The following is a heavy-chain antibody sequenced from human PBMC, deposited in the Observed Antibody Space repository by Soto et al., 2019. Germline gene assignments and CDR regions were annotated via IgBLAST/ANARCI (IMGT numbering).Heavy chain of an antibody. D-gene: IGHD5-18*01. V-gene: IGHV1-18*01. CDR1: GYTFTIYG. Sequence: GASVKVSCKASGYTFTIYGINWVRQAPGQGLEWMGWISAHNGNTNYAQKLQGRVTMTTDTSTTTAYMEVRSLRSDDTGVYYCARVGVDAAVPDTSDPWGQGTLVTVSS. J-gene: IGHJ5*02. CDR2: ISAHNGNT. CDR3: ARVGVDAAVPDTSDP.